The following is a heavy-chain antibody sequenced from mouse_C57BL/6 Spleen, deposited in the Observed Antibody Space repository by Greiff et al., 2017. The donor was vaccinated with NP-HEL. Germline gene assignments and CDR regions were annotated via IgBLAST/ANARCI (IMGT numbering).Heavy chain of an antibody. D-gene: IGHD4-1*01. Sequence: VQLVESGAELVKPGASVKMSCKASGYTFTTYPIEWMKQNHGKSLEWIGNFHPYNDDTKYNEKFKGKATLTVEKSSSTVYLELSRLTSDDSAVYYCARKGLGFYYFDYWGQGTTLTVSS. CDR3: ARKGLGFYYFDY. CDR1: GYTFTTYP. J-gene: IGHJ2*01. CDR2: FHPYNDDT. V-gene: IGHV1-47*01.